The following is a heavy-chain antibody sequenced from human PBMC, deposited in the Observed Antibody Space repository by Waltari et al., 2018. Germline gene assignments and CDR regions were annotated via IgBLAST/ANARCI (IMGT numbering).Heavy chain of an antibody. V-gene: IGHV4-39*07. D-gene: IGHD3-22*01. CDR1: GGSISSSSYY. CDR3: ARDDSSGYYPSGAFDI. CDR2: IYYSGSP. Sequence: QLQLQESGPGLVKPSETLSLTCTVSGGSISSSSYYWGWIRQPPGKGLEWIGSIYYSGSPYYNPALKSRVTISVDTSKNQFSLKLSSVTAADTAVYYCARDDSSGYYPSGAFDIWGQGTMVTVSS. J-gene: IGHJ3*02.